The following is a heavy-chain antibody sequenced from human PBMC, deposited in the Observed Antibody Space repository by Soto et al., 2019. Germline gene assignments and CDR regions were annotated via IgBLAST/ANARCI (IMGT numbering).Heavy chain of an antibody. J-gene: IGHJ3*02. Sequence: QVQLQESGPGLVKPSQTLSLTCTVSGGSITSGGYYWTWIRQHPGKGLEWIGYIHDSGTTYYNPSLKSRVTISVDTSKNHFSLKLSSVTAADTAVYSCARAADYYDNSGYRGAFDIWGQGTMVTVSS. CDR3: ARAADYYDNSGYRGAFDI. D-gene: IGHD3-22*01. CDR2: IHDSGTT. V-gene: IGHV4-31*03. CDR1: GGSITSGGYY.